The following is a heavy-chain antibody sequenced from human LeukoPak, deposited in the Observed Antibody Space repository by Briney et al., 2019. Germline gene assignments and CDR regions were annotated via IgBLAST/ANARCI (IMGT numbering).Heavy chain of an antibody. J-gene: IGHJ4*02. CDR1: GFTFSSYG. V-gene: IGHV3-30*18. D-gene: IGHD3-10*01. CDR2: ISYDGSNK. CDR3: AKGRLWFGEPTPDY. Sequence: GGSLRLSCAASGFTFSSYGMHWVRQAPGKGLEWVAVISYDGSNKYYADSVKGRFTISRDNSKNTLYLQMNSRRAEDTAVYYCAKGRLWFGEPTPDYWGQGTLVTVSS.